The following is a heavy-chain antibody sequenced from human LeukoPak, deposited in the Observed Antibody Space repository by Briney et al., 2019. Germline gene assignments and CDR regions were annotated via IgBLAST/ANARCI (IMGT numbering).Heavy chain of an antibody. Sequence: GGSLRLSCAASGFTFRSYSMNWVRQAPGKGLQWVSSITSSGYIYYADSLKGRFTISRDNAKNSLYLQMNSLRAEDTAVYYCAGSPRDCSSTTCYGFLPDYWGQGTLVTVSS. CDR2: ITSSGYI. CDR3: AGSPRDCSSTTCYGFLPDY. CDR1: GFTFRSYS. D-gene: IGHD2-2*01. J-gene: IGHJ4*02. V-gene: IGHV3-21*01.